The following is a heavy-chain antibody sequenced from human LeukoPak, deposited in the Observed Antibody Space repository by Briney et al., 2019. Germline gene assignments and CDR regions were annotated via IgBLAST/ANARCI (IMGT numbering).Heavy chain of an antibody. D-gene: IGHD4-17*01. J-gene: IGHJ4*02. CDR2: IRYDGSNK. CDR3: AKDKDYGDYVFDY. CDR1: GLTFSSYG. V-gene: IGHV3-30*02. Sequence: GGSLRLSCAASGLTFSSYGMHWVRQAPGKGLEWVAFIRYDGSNKYYADSVKGRFTISRDNSKNTLYLQMNSLRAEDTAVYYCAKDKDYGDYVFDYWGQGTLVTVSS.